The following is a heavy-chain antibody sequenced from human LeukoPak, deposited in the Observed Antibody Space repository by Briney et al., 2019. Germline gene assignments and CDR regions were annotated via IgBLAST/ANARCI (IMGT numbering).Heavy chain of an antibody. CDR3: ARGPGELRYNYYYYYMDV. J-gene: IGHJ6*03. D-gene: IGHD1-7*01. CDR2: INSDESST. V-gene: IGHV3-74*01. CDR1: GFTFSSYW. Sequence: GGSLRLSCVVSGFTFSSYWMHWVRQAPGKGLVWVSRINSDESSTSYADSVKGRLTISRDNAKNTLYLQMNSLRAEDTAVYYCARGPGELRYNYYYYYMDVWGKGTTVTVSS.